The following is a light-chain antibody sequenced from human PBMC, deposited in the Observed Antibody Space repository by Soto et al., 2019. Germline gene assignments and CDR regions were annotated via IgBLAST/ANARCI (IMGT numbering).Light chain of an antibody. CDR3: QQYNIWPRWT. V-gene: IGKV3-15*01. CDR2: AAS. J-gene: IGKJ1*01. Sequence: IGMTHSAATLSVYPKDRATLSCRASESVTSSLAWYQQKPGQPPRLLIYAASTRATDVPARFSGGGSETEFTLTISSLQSEDFAVYFCQQYNIWPRWTFGQGTKVDI. CDR1: ESVTSS.